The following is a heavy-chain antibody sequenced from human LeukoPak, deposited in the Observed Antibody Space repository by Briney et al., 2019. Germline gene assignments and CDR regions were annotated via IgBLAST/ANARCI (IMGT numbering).Heavy chain of an antibody. V-gene: IGHV3-23*01. CDR2: ILVSGGGK. CDR1: GFTFSSYV. D-gene: IGHD1-26*01. J-gene: IGHJ4*02. CDR3: ATRSSSGSYSFNY. Sequence: PGGSLRFSGAASGFTFSSYVRSWVRQGPGKGRKGGLSILVSGGGKFYTVSVKGRFTMSRDNSKNTLYLQMNSLRAEDTAVYYCATRSSSGSYSFNYWGQGPLVTVSS.